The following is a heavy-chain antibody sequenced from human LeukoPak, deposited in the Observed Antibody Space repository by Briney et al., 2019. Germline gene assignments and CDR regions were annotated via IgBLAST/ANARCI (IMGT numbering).Heavy chain of an antibody. CDR1: GGTFSSYA. Sequence: SVKVSCKASGGTFSSYAISWVRQAPGQGLEWMGRIIPILGIANYAQKSQGRVTITADKSTSTAYMELSSLRSEDTAVYYCVNVLRYFDWFPPRPNWFDPWGQGTLVTVSS. CDR3: VNVLRYFDWFPPRPNWFDP. J-gene: IGHJ5*02. D-gene: IGHD3-9*01. CDR2: IIPILGIA. V-gene: IGHV1-69*04.